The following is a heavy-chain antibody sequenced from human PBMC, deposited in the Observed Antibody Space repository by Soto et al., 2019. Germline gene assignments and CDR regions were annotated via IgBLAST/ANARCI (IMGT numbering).Heavy chain of an antibody. V-gene: IGHV4-59*01. CDR3: ARDPGYSNYYYYYYGMDV. Sequence: SETLSLTCTVSGGSITSDYWSWIRRPPGKGLEWIGYIYYSGSTNYNPSLKSRVTISVDTSKNQFSLKLSSVTAADTAVYYCARDPGYSNYYYYYYGMDVWGQGTTVTVSS. CDR1: GGSITSDY. CDR2: IYYSGST. D-gene: IGHD4-4*01. J-gene: IGHJ6*02.